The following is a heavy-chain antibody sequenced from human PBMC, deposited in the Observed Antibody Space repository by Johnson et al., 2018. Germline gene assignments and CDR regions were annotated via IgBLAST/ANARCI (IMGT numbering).Heavy chain of an antibody. J-gene: IGHJ1*01. CDR1: GFTFSDYY. V-gene: IGHV3-11*01. Sequence: VQLLESGGGLVKPGGSLRLSCAASGFTFSDYYMSWIRQAPGKGLEWVSYISRSGSPIYYADSGKGRFTIPRDNAKNSLYLQMNSLSAEDTAVYYCARGFGGVYDTPPWYFKHWGQGTLVTVSS. CDR2: ISRSGSPI. D-gene: IGHD3-3*01. CDR3: ARGFGGVYDTPPWYFKH.